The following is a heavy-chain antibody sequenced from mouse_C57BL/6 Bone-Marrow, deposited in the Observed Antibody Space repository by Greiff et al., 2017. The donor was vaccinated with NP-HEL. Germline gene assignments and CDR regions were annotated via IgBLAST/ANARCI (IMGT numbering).Heavy chain of an antibody. D-gene: IGHD2-3*01. CDR2: IHPSDSDT. J-gene: IGHJ1*03. Sequence: QVHVKQPGAELVKPGASVKVSCKASGYTFTSYWMHWVKQRPGQGLEWIGRIHPSDSDTNYNQKFKGKATLPVDKSSSTAYMQLSSLTSEDSAVYYCAYDGYYGCYFDVWGTGTTVTVSS. CDR1: GYTFTSYW. CDR3: AYDGYYGCYFDV. V-gene: IGHV1-74*01.